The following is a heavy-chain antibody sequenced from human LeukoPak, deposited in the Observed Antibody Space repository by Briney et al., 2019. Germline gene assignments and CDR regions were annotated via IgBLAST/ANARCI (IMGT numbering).Heavy chain of an antibody. J-gene: IGHJ1*01. D-gene: IGHD6-13*01. CDR1: GGSISSGGYY. CDR2: IYHSGST. CDR3: ARDGGISAAAGTGYFQH. V-gene: IGHV4-30-2*01. Sequence: PSETLSLTCTVSGGSISSGGYYWSWIRQPPGKGLEWIGYIYHSGSTYYNPSLKSRVTISVDRSKNQFSLKLSSVTAADTAVYYYARDGGISAAAGTGYFQHWGQGTLVTVSS.